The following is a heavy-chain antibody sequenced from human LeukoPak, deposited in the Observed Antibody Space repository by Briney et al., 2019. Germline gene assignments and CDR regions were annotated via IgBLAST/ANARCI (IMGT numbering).Heavy chain of an antibody. D-gene: IGHD2/OR15-2a*01. Sequence: KPSGTLSLTCAVSGGSITSSQHWWSWARQPPGKGLEWIGEVYHSGTTNYNPSLKSRVTMSLDKSKNQFSLRLSSVTAADTAVYFCATYFYCEYSAYYFDYWGQGTLVTVSS. CDR2: VYHSGTT. CDR1: GGSITSSQHW. CDR3: ATYFYCEYSAYYFDY. V-gene: IGHV4-4*02. J-gene: IGHJ4*02.